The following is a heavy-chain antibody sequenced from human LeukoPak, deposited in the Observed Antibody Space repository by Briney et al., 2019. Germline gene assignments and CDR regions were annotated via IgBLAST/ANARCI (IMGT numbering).Heavy chain of an antibody. CDR3: AGDEYCGGDCYYFDY. D-gene: IGHD2-21*02. J-gene: IGHJ4*02. CDR2: IYSGGST. V-gene: IGHV3-66*01. CDR1: RFTVSSNY. Sequence: PGGSLRLSCAASRFTVSSNYMSWVRQAPGKGLEWVSVIYSGGSTYYADSVKGRFTISRDNSKNTLYLQMNSLRAEDTAVYYCAGDEYCGGDCYYFDYWGQGTLVTVSS.